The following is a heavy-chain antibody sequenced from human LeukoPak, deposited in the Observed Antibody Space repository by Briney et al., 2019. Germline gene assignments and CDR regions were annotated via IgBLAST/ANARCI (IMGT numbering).Heavy chain of an antibody. V-gene: IGHV4-61*02. D-gene: IGHD6-13*01. Sequence: SETLSLTCTVSGGSISSGSYYWSWIRQPAGKGLEWIGRIYTSGSTSYNPSLKSRVTISVDTSKNQFSLKLSSVTAADTAMYYCARSSWYDIIDYWGQGALVTVSS. CDR3: ARSSWYDIIDY. CDR1: GGSISSGSYY. J-gene: IGHJ4*02. CDR2: IYTSGST.